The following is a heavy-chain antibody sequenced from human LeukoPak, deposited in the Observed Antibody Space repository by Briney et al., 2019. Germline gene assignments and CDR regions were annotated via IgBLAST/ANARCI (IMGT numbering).Heavy chain of an antibody. Sequence: GASVKVSCKASGGTFSSYAISWVRQAPGQGLEWMGRIIPILGIANYAQKFQGRVTITADKSTSTAYMELSSLRSEDTAVYYCATRARDGLQSGYFDYWGQGTLVTVSS. CDR3: ATRARDGLQSGYFDY. CDR1: GGTFSSYA. D-gene: IGHD5-24*01. V-gene: IGHV1-69*04. J-gene: IGHJ4*02. CDR2: IIPILGIA.